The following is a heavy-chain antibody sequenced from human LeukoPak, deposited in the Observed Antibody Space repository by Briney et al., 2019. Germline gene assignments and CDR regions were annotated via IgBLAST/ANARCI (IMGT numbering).Heavy chain of an antibody. CDR3: ARDIQEKYYDFWSGGGYYYYGMDV. Sequence: PGGSLRLSCAASGFTFSSYAMHWVRQAPGKGLEWVAVISYDGSNKYYADSVKGRFTFPRDNSKNTLYLQMNSLRAEDTAVYYCARDIQEKYYDFWSGGGYYYYGMDVWGQGTTVTVSS. D-gene: IGHD3-3*01. CDR2: ISYDGSNK. V-gene: IGHV3-30-3*01. J-gene: IGHJ6*02. CDR1: GFTFSSYA.